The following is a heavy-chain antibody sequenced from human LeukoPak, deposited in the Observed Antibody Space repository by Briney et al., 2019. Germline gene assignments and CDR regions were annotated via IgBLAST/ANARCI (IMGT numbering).Heavy chain of an antibody. J-gene: IGHJ4*02. CDR3: ARWNYDILTGYRYFDY. Sequence: SETLSLTCTVSGGSMRGFYWSWIRQPPGKGLGWIGYFYYSRDTNYNPALKSRVTISVDTSKNQFSLEVNSLTAADTAVYYCARWNYDILTGYRYFDYWGQGTLVTVSS. V-gene: IGHV4-59*01. D-gene: IGHD3-9*01. CDR1: GGSMRGFY. CDR2: FYYSRDT.